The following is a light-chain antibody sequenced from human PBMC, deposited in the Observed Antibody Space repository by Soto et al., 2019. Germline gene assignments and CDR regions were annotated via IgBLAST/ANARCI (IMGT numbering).Light chain of an antibody. Sequence: IVLTKSPGTLSLYTGERATLSCRASQRVSSSYLAWYQQKPGQAPRLLIYGASSRATGIPSRFSGSGSGTDFTLTISSLQPEDFATYYCQQSYSTLTWTFGQGTKADIK. CDR2: GAS. J-gene: IGKJ1*01. CDR3: QQSYSTLTWT. V-gene: IGKV3-20*01. CDR1: QRVSSSY.